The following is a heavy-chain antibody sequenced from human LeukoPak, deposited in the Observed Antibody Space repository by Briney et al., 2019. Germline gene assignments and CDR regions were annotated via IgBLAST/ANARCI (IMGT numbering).Heavy chain of an antibody. Sequence: GGSLRLSCAASGFTFSSYAMSWVRQAPGKGLEWVSAIGGSGSSTYYAGSVKGQFTISRDNSKNTLYLQMNSLRAEDTAVYYCAKSDTSGPTAHDYWGQGTLVTVSS. D-gene: IGHD3-22*01. CDR3: AKSDTSGPTAHDY. V-gene: IGHV3-23*01. CDR2: IGGSGSST. CDR1: GFTFSSYA. J-gene: IGHJ4*02.